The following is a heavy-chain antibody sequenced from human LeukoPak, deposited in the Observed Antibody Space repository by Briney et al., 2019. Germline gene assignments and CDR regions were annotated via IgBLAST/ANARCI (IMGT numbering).Heavy chain of an antibody. V-gene: IGHV1-2*02. J-gene: IGHJ4*02. D-gene: IGHD5-12*01. CDR1: GYTFTGYY. Sequence: ASVKASCKASGYTFTGYYMHWVRQAPAQGLEWKGCINPNSGGTNYAQKFQGRVTMTRDTSISTAYMELSRLRFDDTAVYYCARGGGYSGTKPFDYWGQGTLVTVSS. CDR3: ARGGGYSGTKPFDY. CDR2: INPNSGGT.